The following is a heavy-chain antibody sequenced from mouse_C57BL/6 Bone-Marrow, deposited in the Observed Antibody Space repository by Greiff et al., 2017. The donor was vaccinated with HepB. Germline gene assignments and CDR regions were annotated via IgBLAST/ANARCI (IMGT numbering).Heavy chain of an antibody. D-gene: IGHD2-2*01. CDR2: ISYDGSN. CDR1: GYSITSGYY. CDR3: ARDGYGYDYAMDY. V-gene: IGHV3-6*01. J-gene: IGHJ4*01. Sequence: EVKLMESGPGLVKPSQSLSLTCSVTGYSITSGYYWNWIRQFPGNKLEWMGYISYDGSNNYNPSLKNRISITRDTSKNQFFLKLNSVTTEDTATYYCARDGYGYDYAMDYWGQGTSVTVSS.